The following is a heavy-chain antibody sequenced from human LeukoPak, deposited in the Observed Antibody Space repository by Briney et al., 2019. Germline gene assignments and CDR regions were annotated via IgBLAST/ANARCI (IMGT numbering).Heavy chain of an antibody. J-gene: IGHJ4*02. Sequence: SETLSLTCTVSGGSISSYYWSWIRQPPGKGLEWIGYIYYSGSTNYNPSLKSRVTISVDTSKSQFSLSLSSVTAADTAVYFCARVKYGDYSKDFDYWGQGTLVTVSS. CDR3: ARVKYGDYSKDFDY. V-gene: IGHV4-59*12. D-gene: IGHD4-17*01. CDR2: IYYSGST. CDR1: GGSISSYY.